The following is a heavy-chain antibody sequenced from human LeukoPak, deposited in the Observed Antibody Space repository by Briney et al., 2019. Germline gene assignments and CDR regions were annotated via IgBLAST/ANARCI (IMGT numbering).Heavy chain of an antibody. CDR3: AKESAYTSPRNYYFDS. J-gene: IGHJ4*02. D-gene: IGHD1-14*01. Sequence: PGGSLRLSCAASGFTFSSYAMHWVRQAPGKGLEWVAVISYDGSNKYYADSVKGRFTISRDNSKNTLYLQMNSLRAEDTAVYYCAKESAYTSPRNYYFDSWGQGTPVAVSS. CDR1: GFTFSSYA. CDR2: ISYDGSNK. V-gene: IGHV3-30-3*01.